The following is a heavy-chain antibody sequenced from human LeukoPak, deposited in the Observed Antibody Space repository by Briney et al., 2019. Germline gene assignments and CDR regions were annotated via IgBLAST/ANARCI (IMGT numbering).Heavy chain of an antibody. J-gene: IGHJ4*02. CDR2: ISSSSSTI. CDR1: GFTFSSYS. CDR3: ARDLRYSPGVFLDY. V-gene: IGHV3-48*02. Sequence: GSLRLSCAASGFTFSSYSMNWVRQAPGKGLEWVSYISSSSSTIYYVDSVKGRFTISRDNAKNSLYLQMNSLRDEDTAVYYCARDLRYSPGVFLDYWGQGTLVTVSS. D-gene: IGHD5-18*01.